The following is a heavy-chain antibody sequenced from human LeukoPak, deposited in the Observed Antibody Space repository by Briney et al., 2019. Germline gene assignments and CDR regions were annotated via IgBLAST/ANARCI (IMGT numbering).Heavy chain of an antibody. J-gene: IGHJ4*02. V-gene: IGHV3-30*18. CDR2: ISYDGSNK. D-gene: IGHD2-21*01. Sequence: PGGSLRLSCAASGFTFSSYGMHWVRQAPGKGLEWVAVISYDGSNKYYADSVKGRFTISRDNSKNTLYLQMNSLRAEDTAVYYCAKGATRRSAGYSYYFDYWGQGTLVTVSS. CDR3: AKGATRRSAGYSYYFDY. CDR1: GFTFSSYG.